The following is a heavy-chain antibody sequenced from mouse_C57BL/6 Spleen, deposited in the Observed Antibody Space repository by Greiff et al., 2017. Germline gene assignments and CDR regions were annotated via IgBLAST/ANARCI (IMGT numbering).Heavy chain of an antibody. CDR1: GFTFSSYA. CDR2: ISSGGDYI. CDR3: TREEDYYGISYDYFPFAY. J-gene: IGHJ3*01. D-gene: IGHD1-1*01. V-gene: IGHV5-9-1*02. Sequence: EVQGVESGEGLVKPGGSLKLSCAASGFTFSSYAMSWVRQTPEKRLEWVAYISSGGDYIYYADTVKGRFTISRDNARNTLYLQMSSLKSEDTAMYYCTREEDYYGISYDYFPFAYWGQGTLVTVSA.